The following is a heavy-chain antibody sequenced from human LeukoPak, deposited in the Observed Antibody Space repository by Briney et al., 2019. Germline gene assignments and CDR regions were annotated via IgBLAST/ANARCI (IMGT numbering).Heavy chain of an antibody. J-gene: IGHJ6*03. CDR2: IYYSGST. Sequence: ASETLSLTCTVSGGSTSSYYWSWIRQPPGKGLEWIGYIYYSGSTNYNPSLKSRVTISVDTSKNQFSLKLSSVTAADTAVYYCARGNYYYYMDVWGKGTTVTVSS. CDR1: GGSTSSYY. V-gene: IGHV4-59*08. CDR3: ARGNYYYYMDV.